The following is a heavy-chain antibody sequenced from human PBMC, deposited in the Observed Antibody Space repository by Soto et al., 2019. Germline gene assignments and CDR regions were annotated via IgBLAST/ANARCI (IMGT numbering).Heavy chain of an antibody. CDR3: ARRIVATETFDY. V-gene: IGHV4-59*08. CDR2: IYDAGNT. D-gene: IGHD5-12*01. Sequence: SETRSRTCIVSCGSMMSYYWSWIRQPPGSGLDCIGFIYDAGNTKXXPSLTSRXXICVDTSKNHXSLTVTPGTAADTAVYYCARRIVATETFDYWRQGTLVTVCS. CDR1: CGSMMSYY. J-gene: IGHJ4*02.